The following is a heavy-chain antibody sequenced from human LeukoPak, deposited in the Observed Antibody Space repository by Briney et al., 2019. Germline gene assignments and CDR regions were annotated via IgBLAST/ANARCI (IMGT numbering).Heavy chain of an antibody. CDR1: GYTFTGYY. D-gene: IGHD2-15*01. CDR2: INPNSGGT. CDR3: ARDYCSGGSCYLGAFDI. V-gene: IGHV1-2*02. Sequence: GASVKVSCKASGYTFTGYYMHWVRQAPGQGLEWMGWINPNSGGTNYAQKFQGRVTMTRDTSISTAYVELRRLRCDDTAVYYCARDYCSGGSCYLGAFDIWGQGTMVTVSP. J-gene: IGHJ3*02.